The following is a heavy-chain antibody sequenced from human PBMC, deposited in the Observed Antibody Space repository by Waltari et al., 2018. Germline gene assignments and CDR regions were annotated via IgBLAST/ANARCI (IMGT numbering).Heavy chain of an antibody. CDR1: GFTFSRYW. CDR3: AREPSPDSSGYFYYYMDV. D-gene: IGHD3-22*01. CDR2: INSDGSGT. Sequence: EVQLVESGGGLVQPGGSLRLSCAASGFTFSRYWMHWVRQAPGKGLVWVSRINSDGSGTIYADSVKGRLAISRDNAKNTLYLQLNSLRVEDTAVYYCAREPSPDSSGYFYYYMDVWGKGTTVTVSS. V-gene: IGHV3-74*01. J-gene: IGHJ6*03.